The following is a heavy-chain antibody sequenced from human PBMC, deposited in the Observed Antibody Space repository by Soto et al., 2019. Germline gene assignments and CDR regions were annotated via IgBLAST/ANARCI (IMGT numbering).Heavy chain of an antibody. V-gene: IGHV3-64*01. CDR3: ARGPYFYGFYYYGLDV. CDR1: GFNFGTYA. CDR2: IRSDGGSP. J-gene: IGHJ6*02. D-gene: IGHD4-17*01. Sequence: GGSLRLSCAASGFNFGTYAMHWVRQAPGKGLEYLSGIRSDGGSPYYASPVKGRFTISRDNAKNTLYLQMDSLRPEDMAVCYCARGPYFYGFYYYGLDVWGQGTTVTVSS.